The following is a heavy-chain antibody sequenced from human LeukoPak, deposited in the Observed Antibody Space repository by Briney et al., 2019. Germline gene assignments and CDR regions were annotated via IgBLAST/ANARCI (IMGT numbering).Heavy chain of an antibody. Sequence: ASVKVSCKASGGTFSSYAISWVRQAPGQGLEWMGGIIPIFGTANYAQKFQGRVTITADKSTSTAYMELSSLRSEDTAVYYCARALRWDYYDSSDAFDIWGQGTMVTVSS. CDR1: GGTFSSYA. CDR2: IIPIFGTA. CDR3: ARALRWDYYDSSDAFDI. J-gene: IGHJ3*02. V-gene: IGHV1-69*06. D-gene: IGHD3-22*01.